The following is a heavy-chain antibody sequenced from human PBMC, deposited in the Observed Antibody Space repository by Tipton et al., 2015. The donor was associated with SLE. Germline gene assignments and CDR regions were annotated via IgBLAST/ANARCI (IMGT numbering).Heavy chain of an antibody. CDR2: IIPIFGTA. J-gene: IGHJ4*02. CDR3: ARVTSDWYSDY. D-gene: IGHD2-21*02. CDR1: GYTFTNYG. Sequence: QLVQSGAEVRKPGASVKVSCKASGYTFTNYGISWVRQAPGQGLEWMGGIIPIFGTANYPQKFQGRVTITADESTSTAYMELSSLRSEDTAVYYCARVTSDWYSDYWGQGTLVTVSS. V-gene: IGHV1-69*01.